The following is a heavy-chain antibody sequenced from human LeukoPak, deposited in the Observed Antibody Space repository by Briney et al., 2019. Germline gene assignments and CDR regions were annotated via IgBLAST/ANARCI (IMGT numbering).Heavy chain of an antibody. CDR2: IYYSGTT. D-gene: IGHD3-10*01. J-gene: IGHJ3*02. CDR3: ARDRGNDGFDI. V-gene: IGHV4-31*03. Sequence: SETLSLTCTVSGGSISNGGYYWTWIRQHPGKGLEWIGHIYYSGTTYYNPSLKSRVTISVDTSKNQFSLKLTSVTAADTAVYYCARDRGNDGFDIWGQGTMVTVSS. CDR1: GGSISNGGYY.